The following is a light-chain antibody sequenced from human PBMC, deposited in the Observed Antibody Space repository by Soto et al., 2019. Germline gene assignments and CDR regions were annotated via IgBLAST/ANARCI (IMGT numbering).Light chain of an antibody. J-gene: IGLJ1*01. CDR2: DVS. CDR3: SSYTTSTTYA. V-gene: IGLV2-14*01. CDR1: SSDVGGYNY. Sequence: LTQPASVSGSPGQSITISCTGTSSDVGGYNYVSWYQQHPGKAPKLMIYDVSNRPTGVSNRFSGSKSGNTASLTISGLQAVDEADYYCSSYTTSTTYAFGTWTKVTVL.